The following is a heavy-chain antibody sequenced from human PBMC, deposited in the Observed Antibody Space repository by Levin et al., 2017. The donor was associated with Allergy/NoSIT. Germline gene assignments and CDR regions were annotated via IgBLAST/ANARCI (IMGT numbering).Heavy chain of an antibody. J-gene: IGHJ4*02. CDR1: GGSFSGYY. D-gene: IGHD3-22*01. Sequence: GSLRLSCAVYGGSFSGYYWSWIRQPPGKGLEWIGEINHSGSTNYNPSLKSRVTISVDTSKNQFSLKLSSVTAADTAVYYCARSFGDYYDSSGYYLDYWGQGTLVTVSS. CDR2: INHSGST. CDR3: ARSFGDYYDSSGYYLDY. V-gene: IGHV4-34*01.